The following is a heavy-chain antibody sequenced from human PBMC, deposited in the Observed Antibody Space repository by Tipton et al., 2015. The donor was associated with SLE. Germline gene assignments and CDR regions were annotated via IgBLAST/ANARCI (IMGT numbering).Heavy chain of an antibody. V-gene: IGHV4-59*11. CDR2: ISYTGNT. Sequence: TLSLTCTVSGASISTHYWSWIRQPPGKGLEWIGYISYTGNTNFNPSLKSRVTMSVATSKNQFSLTMTSVTAADTAMYFCAREVDTMDDSDAFDIWGQGTMVTVSS. J-gene: IGHJ3*02. CDR3: AREVDTMDDSDAFDI. CDR1: GASISTHY. D-gene: IGHD3-10*01.